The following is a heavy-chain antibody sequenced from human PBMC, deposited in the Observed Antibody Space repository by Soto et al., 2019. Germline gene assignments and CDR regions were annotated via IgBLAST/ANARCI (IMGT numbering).Heavy chain of an antibody. CDR3: ARDQAFRDIPGY. V-gene: IGHV1-18*04. CDR2: ISAYNGNT. CDR1: GYTFTSYG. Sequence: QVQLVQSGAEVKKPGASVKVSCKASGYTFTSYGIIWVRQAPGQGLELMGWISAYNGNTNYAQKPQGRVTMTTDTAASTVYMELRSLRADDTAVYYCARDQAFRDIPGYWGQGTLVTVSS. J-gene: IGHJ4*02.